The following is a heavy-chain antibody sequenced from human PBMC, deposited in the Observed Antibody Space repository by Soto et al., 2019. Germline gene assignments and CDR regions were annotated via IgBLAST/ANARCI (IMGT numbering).Heavy chain of an antibody. CDR2: IIPILGIA. CDR3: AREPYYYYGMDV. Sequence: QVQLVQSGAEVKKPGSSVKVSCKASGGTFSSYTISWVRQAPGQGLEWMGRIIPILGIANYAQKFQGRVTITAAKSTSTAYMELSSLRSEDTAVYYCAREPYYYYGMDVWGQGTTVTVSS. V-gene: IGHV1-69*08. CDR1: GGTFSSYT. J-gene: IGHJ6*02.